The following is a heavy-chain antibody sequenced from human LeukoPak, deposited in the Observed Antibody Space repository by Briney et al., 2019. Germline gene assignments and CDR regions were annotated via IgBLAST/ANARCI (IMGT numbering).Heavy chain of an antibody. J-gene: IGHJ4*02. V-gene: IGHV3-23*01. D-gene: IGHD2-15*01. CDR1: GFTFSSYA. CDR2: ISAGGGST. CDR3: ATIRGQYCSGGSCYGPDY. Sequence: PGGSLRLSCAASGFTFSSYAMSWVRQAPGKGLEWVSGISAGGGSTYYADSVKGRFTISRDSSKNILYLRMNSLRAEDTAVYYCATIRGQYCSGGSCYGPDYWGQGTLVTVSS.